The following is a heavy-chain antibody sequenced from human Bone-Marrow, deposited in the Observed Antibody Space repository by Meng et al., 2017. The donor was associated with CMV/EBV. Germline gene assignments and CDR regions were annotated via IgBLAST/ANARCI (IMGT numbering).Heavy chain of an antibody. J-gene: IGHJ4*02. D-gene: IGHD2-2*01. V-gene: IGHV3-23*03. CDR3: AKPLRGCDSSSCYLAFEH. Sequence: FSNYAITWVRQAPGKGLEWVSGIHSSGSSTYYADSVKGRFSISRDNSRNTVFLQMNSLTAEDTAVYYCAKPLRGCDSSSCYLAFEHWGQGTLVTVSS. CDR1: FSNYA. CDR2: IHSSGSST.